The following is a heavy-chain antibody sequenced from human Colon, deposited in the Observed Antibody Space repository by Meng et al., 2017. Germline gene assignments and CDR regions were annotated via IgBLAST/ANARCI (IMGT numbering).Heavy chain of an antibody. CDR2: TYYRSKYYN. J-gene: IGHJ4*02. Sequence: VQMQQSGPGLVKPSQTPSLTCAISGDSVSSNSAAWNWIRQSPSRGLEWLGRTYYRSKYYNDYALSVKNRITINPDTSKNQFSLQLNSVTPEDTAIYYCARDWGDVRGGFDFWGQGTLVTVSS. CDR1: GDSVSSNSAA. D-gene: IGHD3-10*02. CDR3: ARDWGDVRGGFDF. V-gene: IGHV6-1*01.